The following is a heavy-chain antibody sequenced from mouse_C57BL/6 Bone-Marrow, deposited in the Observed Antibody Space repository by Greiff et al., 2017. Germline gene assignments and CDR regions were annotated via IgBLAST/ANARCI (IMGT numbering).Heavy chain of an antibody. CDR1: GYTFTDYY. D-gene: IGHD1-1*01. Sequence: EVQLQQSGPELVKPGASVKISCKASGYTFTDYYMNWVKQSHGKSLEWIGDINPNNGGTSYNQKFKGKATLTVDKSSSAAYMELRSLTSEDSAVYYCATPYYGSSYSDYWGQGTTLTVSS. V-gene: IGHV1-26*01. J-gene: IGHJ2*01. CDR3: ATPYYGSSYSDY. CDR2: INPNNGGT.